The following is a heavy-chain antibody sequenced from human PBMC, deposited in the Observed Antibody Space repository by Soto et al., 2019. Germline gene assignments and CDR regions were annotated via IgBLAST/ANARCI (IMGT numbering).Heavy chain of an antibody. Sequence: SETLSLTCSVSGGSISSTTFYWGWIRQPPRQGMELIGSISYRGGTSYNPSLKSRVTISVDTSKNQFSLRLTSVTAADTAVYYCARLLGWSNYNYVDPWGQGTLVTVSS. V-gene: IGHV4-39*01. CDR1: GGSISSTTFY. CDR3: ARLLGWSNYNYVDP. J-gene: IGHJ5*02. D-gene: IGHD1-7*01. CDR2: ISYRGGT.